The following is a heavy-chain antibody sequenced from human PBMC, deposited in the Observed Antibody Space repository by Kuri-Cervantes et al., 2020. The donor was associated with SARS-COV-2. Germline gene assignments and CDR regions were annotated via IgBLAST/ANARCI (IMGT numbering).Heavy chain of an antibody. CDR3: ATTLVGARNY. D-gene: IGHD1-26*01. Sequence: ETLSLTCAASGFTFSNAWMSWVRQAPGKGLEWVSSISSSSSYIYYAGSVKGRFTISRDNAKNSLYLQMNSLRAEDTAVYYCATTLVGARNYWGQGTLVTVSS. CDR1: GFTFSNAW. CDR2: ISSSSSYI. J-gene: IGHJ4*02. V-gene: IGHV3-21*01.